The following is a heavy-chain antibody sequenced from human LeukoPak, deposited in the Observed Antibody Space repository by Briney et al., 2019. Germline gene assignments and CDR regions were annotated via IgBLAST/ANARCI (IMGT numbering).Heavy chain of an antibody. J-gene: IGHJ4*02. CDR1: GFTFSSYA. Sequence: GGSLRLSCAASGFTFSSYAMSWVRQAPGKGLEWVSATSGSGGSTYYADSVKGRFTISTDNSKNTLYLQMNSLRAEDTAVYYCAKDRSGDYSEYFDYWGQGTLVTVSS. CDR2: TSGSGGST. D-gene: IGHD4-11*01. V-gene: IGHV3-23*01. CDR3: AKDRSGDYSEYFDY.